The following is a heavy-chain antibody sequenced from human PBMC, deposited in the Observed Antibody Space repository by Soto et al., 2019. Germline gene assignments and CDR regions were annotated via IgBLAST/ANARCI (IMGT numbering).Heavy chain of an antibody. Sequence: SETLSLTCAVYGGSFSGYYWSWIRQPPGKGLEWIGEINHSGSTNYNPSLKSRVTISVDTSKNQFSLKLSSVTAADTAVYYCARDRTAYDSSGLDYWGQGTLVTVSS. CDR3: ARDRTAYDSSGLDY. J-gene: IGHJ4*02. D-gene: IGHD3-22*01. V-gene: IGHV4-34*01. CDR1: GGSFSGYY. CDR2: INHSGST.